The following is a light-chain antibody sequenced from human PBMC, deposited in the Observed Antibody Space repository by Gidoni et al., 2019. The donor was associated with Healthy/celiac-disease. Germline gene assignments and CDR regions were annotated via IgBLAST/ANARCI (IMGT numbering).Light chain of an antibody. V-gene: IGKV3-20*01. CDR1: QSITASY. J-gene: IGKJ4*01. Sequence: EVVLTQSPGTLSLSPGERATLSCRASQSITASYLGWYQQRPGQAPRLLMSGASSRASGIPGRFSGSGSGTDFTLTISRLEPEDFAVYFCQHYGLSPVFGGGTKVEIK. CDR3: QHYGLSPV. CDR2: GAS.